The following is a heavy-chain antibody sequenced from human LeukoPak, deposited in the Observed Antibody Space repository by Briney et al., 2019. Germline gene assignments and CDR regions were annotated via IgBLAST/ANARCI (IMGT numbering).Heavy chain of an antibody. CDR2: IFHTGTT. D-gene: IGHD4/OR15-4a*01. Sequence: SETLSLTCAVSGDSISSSNWGSWVRQPPGEGLEWIGRIFHTGTTDYKTSLKGRVTISVDNSNTLFSLKLTSVTAADTAVYYCARDLRRRVTAIGYGPNEYYYYMDVWGKGTTVTISS. CDR1: GDSISSSNW. J-gene: IGHJ6*03. V-gene: IGHV4-4*02. CDR3: ARDLRRRVTAIGYGPNEYYYYMDV.